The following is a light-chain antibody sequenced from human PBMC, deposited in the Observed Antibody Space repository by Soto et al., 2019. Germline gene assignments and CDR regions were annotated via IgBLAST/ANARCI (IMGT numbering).Light chain of an antibody. CDR1: QSVSSGY. J-gene: IGKJ4*01. CDR2: GAS. Sequence: EIVLTQSPGTLSLSPGERATLSCRASQSVSSGYLAWYQQKPGQAPRLLNYGASSRATGIPDRFSGSGSGTDFTLTISRLEPEDFAVYYCQQYGSSPLTFGGGTKVDIK. V-gene: IGKV3-20*01. CDR3: QQYGSSPLT.